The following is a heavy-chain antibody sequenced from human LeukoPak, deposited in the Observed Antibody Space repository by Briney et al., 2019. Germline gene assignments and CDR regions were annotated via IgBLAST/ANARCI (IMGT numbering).Heavy chain of an antibody. Sequence: ASVKVSCKASGYTFTSYDINWVRQATGQGLEWMGWMNPNSGNTGYAQKSQGRVTMTRNTSISTAYMELSSLRSEDTAVYYCARSAVRYFDWSHYYYYGMDVWGQGTTVTVSS. CDR2: MNPNSGNT. CDR1: GYTFTSYD. D-gene: IGHD3-9*01. J-gene: IGHJ6*02. V-gene: IGHV1-8*01. CDR3: ARSAVRYFDWSHYYYYGMDV.